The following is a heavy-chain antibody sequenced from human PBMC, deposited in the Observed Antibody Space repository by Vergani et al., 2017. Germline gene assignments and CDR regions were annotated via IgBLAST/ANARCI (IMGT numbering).Heavy chain of an antibody. D-gene: IGHD6-13*01. J-gene: IGHJ6*02. CDR2: IIPILGIV. V-gene: IGHV1-69*04. CDR1: GGTFSSNS. CDR3: ARDRYSSSWYLYYYGMDV. Sequence: QGQLAQSGAEVKKPGSSVKVSCKASGGTFSSNSISWVRQAPGQGLEWMGRIIPILGIVNYAQKFQGRVTVNADKSTSTAYMELSSLRSEDTAVYYCARDRYSSSWYLYYYGMDVWGQ.